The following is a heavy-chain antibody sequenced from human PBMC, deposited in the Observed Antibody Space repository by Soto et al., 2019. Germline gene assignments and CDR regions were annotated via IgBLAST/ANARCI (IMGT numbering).Heavy chain of an antibody. Sequence: QVQLQESGPGLVKPSETLTLTCNVSGASISDYYWSWIRQPPGKGLEWIGYIYTSGNTNYNPSLKRRVTISVDTSKNQLSLKLRFVTAADTAVYYCASHVASGYSDHWGQGTLVTVSS. CDR2: IYTSGNT. V-gene: IGHV4-59*13. J-gene: IGHJ4*02. CDR1: GASISDYY. D-gene: IGHD3-10*02. CDR3: ASHVASGYSDH.